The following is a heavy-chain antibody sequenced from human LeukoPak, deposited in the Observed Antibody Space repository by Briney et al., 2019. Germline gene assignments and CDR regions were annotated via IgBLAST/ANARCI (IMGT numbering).Heavy chain of an antibody. V-gene: IGHV3-48*03. J-gene: IGHJ4*02. CDR1: GFTFSAYG. CDR3: ARVEGGYSYGYGFRY. D-gene: IGHD5-18*01. CDR2: ISRSGATI. Sequence: PGGSLRLSCAASGFTFSAYGMNWVGQAPGKGLEGVSYISRSGATIYYADSVKGRFTISRDDAKNSLYLQMNSLRAEDTAVYYCARVEGGYSYGYGFRYWGQGTLVTVSS.